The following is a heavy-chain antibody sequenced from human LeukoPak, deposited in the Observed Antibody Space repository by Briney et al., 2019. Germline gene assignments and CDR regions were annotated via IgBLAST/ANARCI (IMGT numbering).Heavy chain of an antibody. CDR3: ATGGRLSRTFDI. Sequence: SETLSLTCAVYGGSLSGYYWSWIRQPPGKGLEWIGEINHSGSTNYNPSLKSRVTISVDTSKNQFSLKLSSVTAADTAVYYCATGGRLSRTFDIWGQGTMVTVSS. CDR1: GGSLSGYY. J-gene: IGHJ3*02. V-gene: IGHV4-34*01. CDR2: INHSGST. D-gene: IGHD3-16*02.